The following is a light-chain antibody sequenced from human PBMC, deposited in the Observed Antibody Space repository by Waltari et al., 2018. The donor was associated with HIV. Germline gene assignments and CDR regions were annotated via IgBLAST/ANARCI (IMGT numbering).Light chain of an antibody. CDR2: ANI. CDR3: QSFDSSLTTSGVI. Sequence: QSVLTQPPSVSGAPGQRVTISCTGSSSNIGAGYDVHWYQQLPGTAPKLLIYANINRPSGVPDRFSGSKSGSSASLAITELQAEDEAHYYCQSFDSSLTTSGVIFGGGTKLTVL. CDR1: SSNIGAGYD. J-gene: IGLJ2*01. V-gene: IGLV1-40*01.